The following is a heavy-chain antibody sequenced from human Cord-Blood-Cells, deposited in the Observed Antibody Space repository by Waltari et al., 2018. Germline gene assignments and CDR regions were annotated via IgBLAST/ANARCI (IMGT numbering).Heavy chain of an antibody. J-gene: IGHJ3*02. Sequence: EVQLVESGGGLLQPGGSLGLSCAASGFTVSSNYMSWVRQAPGKGLEWVSVIYSGGNTYYADSVKGRFTISRDNSKNTLYLQMNSLRAEDTAVYYCQYYDFWSGYYAFDIWGQGTMVTVSS. CDR2: IYSGGNT. D-gene: IGHD3-3*01. CDR1: GFTVSSNY. CDR3: QYYDFWSGYYAFDI. V-gene: IGHV3-53*01.